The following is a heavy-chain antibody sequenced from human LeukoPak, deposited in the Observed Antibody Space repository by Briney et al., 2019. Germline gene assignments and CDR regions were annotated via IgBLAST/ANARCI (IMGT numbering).Heavy chain of an antibody. J-gene: IGHJ4*02. CDR1: GFTFSTYA. CDR2: ISSTGGST. V-gene: IGHV3-23*01. D-gene: IGHD2/OR15-2a*01. CDR3: VRDNPRCCGVIPSNIDDY. Sequence: GGSLRLSCAAYGFTFSTYAMSWVRQAPGKGLEWVSVISSTGGSTFYADSVKGRFTISRDNSKNSLYLQMNSLRAEDTAVYYCVRDNPRCCGVIPSNIDDYWGQGTLVTVSS.